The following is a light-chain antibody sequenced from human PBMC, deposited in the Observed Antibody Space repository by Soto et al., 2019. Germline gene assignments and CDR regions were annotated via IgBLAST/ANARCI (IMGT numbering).Light chain of an antibody. J-gene: IGKJ2*01. CDR3: QQSYSTPRC. CDR1: QSISSY. Sequence: DIQMTQSPSSLSSSVGDRVTITWRASQSISSYLNWYQQKPGKAPKLLIYAASSLQSGVPSRFSGSGSGTDFTRTISSLLAEDCATYYCQQSYSTPRCVGQGTKLEIK. CDR2: AAS. V-gene: IGKV1-39*01.